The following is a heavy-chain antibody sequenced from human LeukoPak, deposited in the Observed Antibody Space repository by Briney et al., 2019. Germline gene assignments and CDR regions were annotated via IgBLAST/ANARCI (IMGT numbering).Heavy chain of an antibody. CDR1: GYSIGSGYF. D-gene: IGHD7-27*01. CDR2: IFHNGDK. J-gene: IGHJ3*01. CDR3: ARAGGTEKTVHWGAFDF. V-gene: IGHV4-38-2*02. Sequence: PSETLSLTCSVSGYSIGSGYFWGWLRQSPGKGLQWIANIFHNGDKYFTPSLTGRVTISVDTSKNQFSLRLDSVTAADTAIYYCARAGGTEKTVHWGAFDFWGQGSPVVVSS.